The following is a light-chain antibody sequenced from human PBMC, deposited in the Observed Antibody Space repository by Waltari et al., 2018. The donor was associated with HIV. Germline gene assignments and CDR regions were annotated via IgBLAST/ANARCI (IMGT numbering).Light chain of an antibody. J-gene: IGLJ3*02. CDR1: ALPKKY. CDR3: QSADSSNTWV. Sequence: SYELTQPPSVSVSPGQTARITCSGDALPKKYAYWYQQKPGQAPVLMIYKDSERPSGFPERFSASSSGTTVTLTISGVQAEDEADYYCQSADSSNTWVFGGGTKLTVL. V-gene: IGLV3-25*03. CDR2: KDS.